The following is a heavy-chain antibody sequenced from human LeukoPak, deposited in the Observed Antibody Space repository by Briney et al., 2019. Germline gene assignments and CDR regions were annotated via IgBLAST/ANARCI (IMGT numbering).Heavy chain of an antibody. CDR3: ARLDSSGYLLLYYFDY. D-gene: IGHD3-22*01. Sequence: GESLKISCKGSGYSFTSYWIGWVRQMPGKGLEWMGIIYPGDSDTRYSPSFQGQVTISADKSISTAYLQWSSLKASDTAMYYCARLDSSGYLLLYYFDYWGQGTLVTVSS. CDR1: GYSFTSYW. V-gene: IGHV5-51*01. CDR2: IYPGDSDT. J-gene: IGHJ4*02.